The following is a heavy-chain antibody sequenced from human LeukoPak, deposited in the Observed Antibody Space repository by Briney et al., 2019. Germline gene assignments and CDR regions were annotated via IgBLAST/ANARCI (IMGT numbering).Heavy chain of an antibody. V-gene: IGHV3-64*01. CDR3: AREYCSGGRCQYYFDY. CDR2: ISSDGGSP. J-gene: IGHJ4*02. Sequence: GGSLRLSCAASGFTFSSYAMHWVRQAPGKGLEYVSVISSDGGSPFHVNSVKGRFTISRDNSKDTLYLQMGSLRAEDMAVYYCAREYCSGGRCQYYFDYWGQRTLVTVSS. CDR1: GFTFSSYA. D-gene: IGHD2-15*01.